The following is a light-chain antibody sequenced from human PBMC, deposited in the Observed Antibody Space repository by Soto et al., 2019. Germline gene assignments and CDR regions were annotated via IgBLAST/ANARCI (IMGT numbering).Light chain of an antibody. CDR2: KAS. V-gene: IGKV1-5*03. CDR3: QHYNSYSEA. J-gene: IGKJ1*01. CDR1: QTISSW. Sequence: IKLSQSPSTLSGSIRDRVTITCRASQTISSWLAWYQQKPGKAPKLLIYKASTLKSGVPSRFSGSGSGTEFTLTISSLQPDDFATYYCQHYNSYSEAFGQGSIVDVK.